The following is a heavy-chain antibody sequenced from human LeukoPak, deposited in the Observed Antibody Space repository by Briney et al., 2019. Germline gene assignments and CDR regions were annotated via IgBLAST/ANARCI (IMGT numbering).Heavy chain of an antibody. V-gene: IGHV1-2*02. Sequence: GASVKVSCKXSGYTFTGYYMHWVRQAPGQGLEWMGWINPNSGGTNYAQKFQGRVTMTRDTSISTAYMELSRLRSDDTAVYYCARDRIAAPSFDPWGQGTLVTVSS. J-gene: IGHJ5*02. CDR1: GYTFTGYY. CDR3: ARDRIAAPSFDP. D-gene: IGHD6-13*01. CDR2: INPNSGGT.